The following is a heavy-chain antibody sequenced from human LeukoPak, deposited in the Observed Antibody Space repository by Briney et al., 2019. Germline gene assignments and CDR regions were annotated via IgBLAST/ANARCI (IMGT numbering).Heavy chain of an antibody. CDR3: AGYTYDFWSGRTEDDY. V-gene: IGHV4-38-2*02. CDR2: IYHSGST. J-gene: IGHJ4*02. D-gene: IGHD3-3*01. CDR1: GYSISSGYY. Sequence: KASETLSLTCTVSGYSISSGYYWGWIRQPPGKGLEWIGSIYHSGSTYYNPSLKSRVTISVDTSKNQFSLKLSSVTAADTAVYYCAGYTYDFWSGRTEDDYWRQGTLVTVSS.